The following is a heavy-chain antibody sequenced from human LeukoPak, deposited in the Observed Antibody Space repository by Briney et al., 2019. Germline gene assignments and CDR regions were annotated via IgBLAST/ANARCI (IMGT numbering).Heavy chain of an antibody. CDR1: GFTFSSYA. J-gene: IGHJ4*02. CDR2: VWDDGSNK. Sequence: GGSLRLSCAASGFTFSSYAMHWVRQAPGKGLEWVAVVWDDGSNKYYADSVKARFTISRDNSKNTLCLQMNSLRGEDTAVYYCSRGIDGYDSIVDYWGQGTLVTVSS. D-gene: IGHD5-24*01. CDR3: SRGIDGYDSIVDY. V-gene: IGHV3-33*01.